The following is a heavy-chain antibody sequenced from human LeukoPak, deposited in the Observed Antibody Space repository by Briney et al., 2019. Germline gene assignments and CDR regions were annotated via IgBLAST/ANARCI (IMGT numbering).Heavy chain of an antibody. CDR2: ISSSSSTI. D-gene: IGHD3-22*01. Sequence: GGSLSLSCAASGFTFSSYSMNWVRPAPGKGLEWVSYISSSSSTIYYADSVKGRFTISRDKAKNSLYLQMNSLRDEDTSVYYCAREVKGFYYYGMDVWGQGTTVTVSS. V-gene: IGHV3-48*02. J-gene: IGHJ6*02. CDR3: AREVKGFYYYGMDV. CDR1: GFTFSSYS.